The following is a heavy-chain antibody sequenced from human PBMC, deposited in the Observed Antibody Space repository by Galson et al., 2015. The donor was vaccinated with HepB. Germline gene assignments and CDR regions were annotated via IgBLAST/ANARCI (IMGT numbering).Heavy chain of an antibody. CDR3: ASRQMRWQFYFDY. D-gene: IGHD5-24*01. CDR2: IDTGNGNT. CDR1: GHTFTSYP. V-gene: IGHV1-3*04. Sequence: SVKVSCKASGHTFTSYPIYWVRQAPGQRLEWMGWIDTGNGNTNYSQQFRGRVTITRDTSANTAYMHLTRLRSEDTAVYYCASRQMRWQFYFDYWGQGALVTVSS. J-gene: IGHJ4*02.